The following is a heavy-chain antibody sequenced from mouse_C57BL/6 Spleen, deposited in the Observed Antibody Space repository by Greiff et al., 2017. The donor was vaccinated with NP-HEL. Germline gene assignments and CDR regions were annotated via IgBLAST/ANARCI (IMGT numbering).Heavy chain of an antibody. CDR3: ARGGCTTVVGDWYFDV. J-gene: IGHJ1*03. CDR2: INPNYGTT. Sequence: VQLQQSGPELVKPGASVKISCKASGYSFTDYNMNWVKQSNGKSLEWIGVINPNYGTTSYNQKFKGKATLTVDQSSSTAYMQLNSLTSEDAAVYYCARGGCTTVVGDWYFDVWGTGTTVTVAS. D-gene: IGHD1-1*01. CDR1: GYSFTDYN. V-gene: IGHV1-39*01.